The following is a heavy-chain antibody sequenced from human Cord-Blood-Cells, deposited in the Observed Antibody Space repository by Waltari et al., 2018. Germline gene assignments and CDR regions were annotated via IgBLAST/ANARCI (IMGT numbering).Heavy chain of an antibody. CDR2: INHSGSN. CDR1: GGSFSGYY. CDR3: ARGTTNHAFDI. Sequence: QVQLQQWGAGLLKPSETLSLPCAVYGGSFSGYYWSWIRQPPGKGLEWIGEINHSGSNNYNPSLKSRVTISVDTSKNQFSLKLSSVTAADTAVYYCARGTTNHAFDIWGQGTMVTVSS. J-gene: IGHJ3*02. D-gene: IGHD1-26*01. V-gene: IGHV4-34*01.